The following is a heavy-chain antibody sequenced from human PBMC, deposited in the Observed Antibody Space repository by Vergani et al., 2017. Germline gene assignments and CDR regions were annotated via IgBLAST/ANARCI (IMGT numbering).Heavy chain of an antibody. V-gene: IGHV3-23*01. D-gene: IGHD6-19*01. CDR2: LSASDRRT. Sequence: EVQLLESGGDLVQPGGSLRLSCAASGFTFIMHAMSWVRQAPGKGLEWVSTLSASDRRTHYADSVKGRFTISRDNSKNTLFLHMNSLRPEDTAVYYCAKVGRSEVAGTFGACDIWGQGTMVIVAS. CDR1: GFTFIMHA. CDR3: AKVGRSEVAGTFGACDI. J-gene: IGHJ3*02.